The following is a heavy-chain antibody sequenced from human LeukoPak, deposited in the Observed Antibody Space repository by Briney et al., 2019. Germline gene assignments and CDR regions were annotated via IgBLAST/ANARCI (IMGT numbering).Heavy chain of an antibody. V-gene: IGHV1-18*01. CDR1: GYTFTNYG. Sequence: ASVKVSCKASGYTFTNYGISWVRQAPGQGLEWMEWISAYNGNTNYAQKLQGRVTMTTDTSTSTAYMELRSLRSDDTAVYYCAREAAVAGTLGWFDPWGQGTLVTVSS. CDR2: ISAYNGNT. D-gene: IGHD6-19*01. CDR3: AREAAVAGTLGWFDP. J-gene: IGHJ5*02.